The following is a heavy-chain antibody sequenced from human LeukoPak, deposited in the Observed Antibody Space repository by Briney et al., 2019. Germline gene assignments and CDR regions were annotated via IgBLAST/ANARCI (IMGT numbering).Heavy chain of an antibody. J-gene: IGHJ4*02. V-gene: IGHV4-39*01. CDR1: GVSINSNSHH. CDR3: ARRGDILPDYAFDY. CDR2: IYYSGTT. Sequence: SETLSLTCSVSGVSINSNSHHWDWIGPAPGKGLEWNGNIYYSGTTSYNPSLKRRATISVDASKNLFSLMQSLVTAANAAEYYCARRGDILPDYAFDYWGQGALVTVSS. D-gene: IGHD3-9*01.